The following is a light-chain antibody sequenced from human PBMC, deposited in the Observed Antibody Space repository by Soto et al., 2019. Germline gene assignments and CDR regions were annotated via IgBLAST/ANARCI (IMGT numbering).Light chain of an antibody. CDR2: EGS. CDR1: SSDVGSYNL. CDR3: CSYAGSNGV. Sequence: QSVLTQPASGSGSPGQSITISCTGTSSDVGSYNLVSWNQQHPGKAPKLMIYEGSKRPSGVSNRFSGSKSGNTASLTISGLQAEDEADYYCCSYAGSNGVFGTGTKVTVL. V-gene: IGLV2-23*01. J-gene: IGLJ1*01.